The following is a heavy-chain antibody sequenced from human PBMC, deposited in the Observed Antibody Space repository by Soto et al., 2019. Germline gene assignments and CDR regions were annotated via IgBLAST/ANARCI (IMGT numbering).Heavy chain of an antibody. CDR1: GDTHTDLS. J-gene: IGHJ5*02. V-gene: IGHV1-24*01. D-gene: IGHD2-2*01. CDR3: ATPYCISTSCHGWFDP. CDR2: FDPEDGET. Sequence: TSVKVSCEVCGDTHTDLSMHWVRQAPGKGLEWMGGFDPEDGETIYAQKFQGRVTMTEDTSTDTAYMELSSLRSEDTAVYYCATPYCISTSCHGWFDPWGQGTLVTVSS.